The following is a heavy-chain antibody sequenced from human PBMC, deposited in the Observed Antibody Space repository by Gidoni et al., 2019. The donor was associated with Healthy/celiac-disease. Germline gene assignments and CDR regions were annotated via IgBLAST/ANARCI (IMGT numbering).Heavy chain of an antibody. CDR1: GFTFSSYS. D-gene: IGHD1-26*01. Sequence: EVQLVESGGGLVKPGGSRRLSCAASGFTFSSYSMNWVRQAPGKGLEWVSSISSSSSYIYYADSVKGRFTISRDNAKNSLYLQMNSLRAEDTAVYYCARDIVGATRILDYWGQGTLVTVSS. V-gene: IGHV3-21*01. J-gene: IGHJ4*02. CDR3: ARDIVGATRILDY. CDR2: ISSSSSYI.